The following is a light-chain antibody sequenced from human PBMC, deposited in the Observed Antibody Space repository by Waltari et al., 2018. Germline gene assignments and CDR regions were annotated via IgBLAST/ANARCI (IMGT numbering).Light chain of an antibody. Sequence: QSALTQPRSVSGSPGQSVTISCTGTSSDVGNYNYVSWYQQHPGKAPKVIIYDVYKRPSGVPDRFSGSKSGNTASLTISGLQAEDGADYYCCSYGDTSTYVFGTGTQVLVL. CDR2: DVY. V-gene: IGLV2-11*01. J-gene: IGLJ1*01. CDR3: CSYGDTSTYV. CDR1: SSDVGNYNY.